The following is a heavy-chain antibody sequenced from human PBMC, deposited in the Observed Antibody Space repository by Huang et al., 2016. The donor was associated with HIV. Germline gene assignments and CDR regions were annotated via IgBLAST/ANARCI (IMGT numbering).Heavy chain of an antibody. CDR2: VYSDGNT. D-gene: IGHD3-16*01. J-gene: IGHJ6*03. V-gene: IGHV3-53*02. CDR3: AKIGGSDYYYYYYMDV. CDR1: GFTASANY. Sequence: EVQLVETGGGLIQPGGSLKLSCAASGFTASANYMSWVRQAPGKGLWWVSIVYSDGNTFYADSVKGRFIISRDNSKNTMYLQMTSLRAEDTAVYYCAKIGGSDYYYYYYMDVWGKGATVTVSS.